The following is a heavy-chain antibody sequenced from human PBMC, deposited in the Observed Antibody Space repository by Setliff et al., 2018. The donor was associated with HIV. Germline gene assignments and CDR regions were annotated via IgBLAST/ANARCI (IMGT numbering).Heavy chain of an antibody. CDR1: GYTFTSYA. V-gene: IGHV1-3*01. D-gene: IGHD4-4*01. CDR3: ARERRSTVPFDP. J-gene: IGHJ5*02. CDR2: INAGNGNT. Sequence: GSVKVSCKASGYTFTSYAMHWVRQAPGQRLEWMGWINAGNGNTKYSQKFQGRVTITRDTSASTAYMELSSLRSEDTAVYYCARERRSTVPFDPWGQGTLVTVSS.